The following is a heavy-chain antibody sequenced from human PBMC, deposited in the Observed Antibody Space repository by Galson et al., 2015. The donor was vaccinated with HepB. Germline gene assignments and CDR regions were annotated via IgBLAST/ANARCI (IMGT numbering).Heavy chain of an antibody. D-gene: IGHD2-15*01. CDR3: AGGGSSYYYYYYYGMDV. CDR2: IYHSGST. V-gene: IGHV4-38-2*01. J-gene: IGHJ6*02. Sequence: ETLSLTCAVSGYSISSGCYWGWIRQPPGKGLEWIGSIYHSGSTYYNPSLKSRVTISVDTSKNQFSLKLSSVTAADTAVYYCAGGGSSYYYYYYYGMDVWGQGTTVTVSS. CDR1: GYSISSGCY.